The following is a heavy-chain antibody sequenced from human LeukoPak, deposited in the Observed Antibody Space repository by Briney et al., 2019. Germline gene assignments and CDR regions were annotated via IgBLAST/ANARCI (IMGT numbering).Heavy chain of an antibody. D-gene: IGHD6-19*01. J-gene: IGHJ4*02. Sequence: GGSLRLSCAASGFNVSSSYMSWVRQAPDKGLEWVSVVYSGGITYYADSVKGRFTISRDISKNTLYLQMNSLRAEDTAVYYCASRAVAGTDWGQGILVTVSS. CDR2: VYSGGIT. CDR1: GFNVSSSY. CDR3: ASRAVAGTD. V-gene: IGHV3-53*01.